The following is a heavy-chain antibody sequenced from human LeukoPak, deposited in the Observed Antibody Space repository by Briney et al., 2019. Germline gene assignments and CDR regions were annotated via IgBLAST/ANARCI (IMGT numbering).Heavy chain of an antibody. V-gene: IGHV1-2*02. Sequence: ASVKVSCKASGYTFTIYYMHWVRQAPGQGLEWMGWINPNSGGTTYAQRFQGRVTMTRDTSISTAYMELSGLTSDDTAVYYCARNPPYCTSTSCYNDYWGQRTLVTVSS. D-gene: IGHD2-2*02. CDR2: INPNSGGT. J-gene: IGHJ4*02. CDR1: GYTFTIYY. CDR3: ARNPPYCTSTSCYNDY.